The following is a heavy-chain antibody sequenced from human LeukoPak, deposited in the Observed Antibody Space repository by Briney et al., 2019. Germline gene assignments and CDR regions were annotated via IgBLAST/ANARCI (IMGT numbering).Heavy chain of an antibody. CDR3: ARGLRYSYGFGNWFDP. CDR1: GGSFSGYY. Sequence: SETLSLTCAVYGGSFSGYYWSRIRQPPGKGLEWIGEINHSGSTNYNPSLKSRVTISVDTSKNQFSLKLSSVTAADTAVYYCARGLRYSYGFGNWFDPWGQGTLVTVSS. V-gene: IGHV4-34*01. CDR2: INHSGST. J-gene: IGHJ5*02. D-gene: IGHD5-18*01.